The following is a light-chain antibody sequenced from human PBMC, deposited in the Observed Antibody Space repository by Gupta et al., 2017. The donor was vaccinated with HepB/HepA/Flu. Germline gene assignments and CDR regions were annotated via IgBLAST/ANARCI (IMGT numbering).Light chain of an antibody. CDR2: AAS. Sequence: DIQLTQSPSFLSASVGDRVTITCRASQGISSYLAWYQQKPGKAPKLMIYAASKGQSGVPSRFSGSGDGKEFTLTSSRRQHEDCENYYGQQLNSYATFGRGTXVEIK. J-gene: IGKJ4*01. CDR3: QQLNSYAT. V-gene: IGKV1-9*01. CDR1: QGISSY.